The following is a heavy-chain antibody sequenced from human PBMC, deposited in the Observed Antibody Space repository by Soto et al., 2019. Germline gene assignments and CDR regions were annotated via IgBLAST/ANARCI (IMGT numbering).Heavy chain of an antibody. CDR3: ARRWGSVFDF. V-gene: IGHV4-59*08. J-gene: IGHJ4*02. D-gene: IGHD3-10*01. CDR1: GGSISRYY. Sequence: QLQLQESGPGLVKPSETLSLTCTVSGGSISRYYWSWIRQPPGKGLEWIGYIYYSGSTNYNPSLKSRVTISVDTSKNQFSLKLSPVTAADTAVYYCARRWGSVFDFWGQGTLVTVSS. CDR2: IYYSGST.